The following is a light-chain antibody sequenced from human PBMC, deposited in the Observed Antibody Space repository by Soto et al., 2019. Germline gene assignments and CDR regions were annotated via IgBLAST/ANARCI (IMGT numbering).Light chain of an antibody. V-gene: IGLV1-40*01. CDR3: QSYDTSLRAGV. CDR1: SSNIGAGYD. J-gene: IGLJ3*02. CDR2: DNS. Sequence: QAVVTQPPSVSGAPGQRVTISCTGSSSNIGAGYDVHWYQQVPGTAPKLLIYDNSYRPSGVPDRFSGSKSGTSVSLAITGLQAEDEADYYCQSYDTSLRAGVFGGGTKLTVL.